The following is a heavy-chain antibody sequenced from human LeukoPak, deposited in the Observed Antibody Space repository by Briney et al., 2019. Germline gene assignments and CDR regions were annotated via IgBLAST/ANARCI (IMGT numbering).Heavy chain of an antibody. Sequence: SVKVSCQASGGTFSSYAINWVRQAPGQGLEWMGRIIPIFGTTNYAQKFQGRVTITTDESTSTAYMELSSLRSEDTAVYYCARLADYFDYWGQGTLVTVSS. V-gene: IGHV1-69*05. J-gene: IGHJ4*02. CDR1: GGTFSSYA. CDR3: ARLADYFDY. CDR2: IIPIFGTT.